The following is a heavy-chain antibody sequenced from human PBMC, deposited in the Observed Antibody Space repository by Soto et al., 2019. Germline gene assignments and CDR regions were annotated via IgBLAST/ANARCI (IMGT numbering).Heavy chain of an antibody. V-gene: IGHV3-33*01. CDR1: GFTFSSYG. CDR3: ATGRIVVPPFDS. CDR2: IWPDGSKE. J-gene: IGHJ5*01. Sequence: QVRLAESGGSVVQPGRSRRLSCTTSGFTFSSYGMHWVRQAPGKGLEWVAVIWPDGSKEFYADSVKGRFSISRDNSKKTLYLQMNSLNVEDTAVYYCATGRIVVPPFDSGGRGSLVTVSP. D-gene: IGHD2-15*01.